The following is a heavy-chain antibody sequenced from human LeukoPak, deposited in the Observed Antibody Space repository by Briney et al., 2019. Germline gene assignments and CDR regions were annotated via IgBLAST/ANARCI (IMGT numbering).Heavy chain of an antibody. Sequence: GESLKISCKGSGYSFNDCWIGWVRLVPGKGLEWMGIIYPDDSDTRYSPSFQGQVTISADKSINTAYLQWSSLKASDSAVYYCARHGKYSRGYRYFDFWGQGTLVTVSS. V-gene: IGHV5-51*01. CDR2: IYPDDSDT. D-gene: IGHD3-22*01. CDR3: ARHGKYSRGYRYFDF. J-gene: IGHJ4*02. CDR1: GYSFNDCW.